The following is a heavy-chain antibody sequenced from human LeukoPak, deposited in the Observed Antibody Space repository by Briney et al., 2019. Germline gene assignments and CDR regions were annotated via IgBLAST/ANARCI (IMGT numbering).Heavy chain of an antibody. J-gene: IGHJ3*02. Sequence: PGGSLRLSCAASGFTFSSYEMNWVRQAPGKGLEWVSYISSSGSTIYYADSVKGRFTISRDNAKNSLYLQMNSLRAEDSAVYYCAVVVVPAAELVPDAFDIWGQGTWSPSLQ. CDR2: ISSSGSTI. CDR1: GFTFSSYE. CDR3: AVVVVPAAELVPDAFDI. D-gene: IGHD2-2*01. V-gene: IGHV3-48*03.